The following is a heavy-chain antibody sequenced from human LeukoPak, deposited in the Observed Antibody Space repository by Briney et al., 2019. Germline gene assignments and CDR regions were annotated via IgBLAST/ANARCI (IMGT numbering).Heavy chain of an antibody. J-gene: IGHJ1*01. Sequence: GGSLRLSCAASGFTFSTYGMHWVRQAPGKGLEWVAFIRLDGVTTYHADSVKGRFTISRDNSKNTLYLQMNSLRTEDTAMYYCAKGYDTRHWGQGTLVSGSS. D-gene: IGHD3-9*01. V-gene: IGHV3-30*02. CDR3: AKGYDTRH. CDR1: GFTFSTYG. CDR2: IRLDGVTT.